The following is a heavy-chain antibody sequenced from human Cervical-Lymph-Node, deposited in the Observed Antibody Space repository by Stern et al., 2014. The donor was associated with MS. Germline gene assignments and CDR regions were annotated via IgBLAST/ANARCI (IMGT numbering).Heavy chain of an antibody. CDR3: ARASTTVYNYYDGMDV. CDR1: GYTFTGYY. D-gene: IGHD4-17*01. J-gene: IGHJ6*02. CDR2: INPNSGAT. Sequence: VQLVESGAEVKKPGASVKVSCKASGYTFTGYYMHWVRQAPGQGLEWLGWINPNSGATKYAQKFQGWVTMTRDTSISTAYMELSRLRSDDTAVYYCARASTTVYNYYDGMDVWGQGTTVTVSS. V-gene: IGHV1-2*04.